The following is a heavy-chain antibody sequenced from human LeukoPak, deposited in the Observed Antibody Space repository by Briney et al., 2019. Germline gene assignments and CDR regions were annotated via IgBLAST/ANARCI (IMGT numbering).Heavy chain of an antibody. V-gene: IGHV3-15*07. CDR2: IRSQTAGGTT. D-gene: IGHD2-15*01. Sequence: PGGSLRLSCAVSGLTLSNVWMNWVRQAPGKGLEWVGRIRSQTAGGTTDFAALVKGRFSISRDDSKNSLYLQMNSLTSEDTAVYYCAHGSAQYYEYWGQGTLVTVSS. CDR3: AHGSAQYYEY. CDR1: GLTLSNVW. J-gene: IGHJ1*01.